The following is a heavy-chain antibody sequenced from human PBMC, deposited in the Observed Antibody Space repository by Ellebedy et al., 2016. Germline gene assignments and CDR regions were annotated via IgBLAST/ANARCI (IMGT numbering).Heavy chain of an antibody. J-gene: IGHJ4*02. D-gene: IGHD6-19*01. Sequence: ASVKVSCKASGYTFSDHYIHWVRQAPGQGLEWMGWINLKSGGPNYVQTFHGRVTMTRDTSIRTANLDLSSLRLDDTAVYYCARAGSGWYEMDHWGQGTLVTVSS. CDR2: INLKSGGP. V-gene: IGHV1-2*02. CDR3: ARAGSGWYEMDH. CDR1: GYTFSDHY.